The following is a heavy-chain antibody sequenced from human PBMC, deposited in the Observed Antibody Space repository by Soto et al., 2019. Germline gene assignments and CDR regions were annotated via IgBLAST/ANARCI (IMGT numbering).Heavy chain of an antibody. CDR2: ISGSGGST. Sequence: VGSLRLSCAASGFTFSSYAMSWVRQAPGKGLEWVSAISGSGGSTYYADSVKSRFTISRDNSKNTLYLQMNSLRAEDTAVYYCAKAPRFLEWLLLNYFDYWGQGTLVTVSS. CDR1: GFTFSSYA. V-gene: IGHV3-23*01. J-gene: IGHJ4*02. D-gene: IGHD3-3*01. CDR3: AKAPRFLEWLLLNYFDY.